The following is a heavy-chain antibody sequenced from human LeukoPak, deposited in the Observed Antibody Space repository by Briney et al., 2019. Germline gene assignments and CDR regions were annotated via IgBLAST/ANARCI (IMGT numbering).Heavy chain of an antibody. CDR1: GFTFSIYI. CDR2: ISSCSSAI. J-gene: IGHJ4*02. D-gene: IGHD2-2*01. CDR3: ASGAMWLDY. Sequence: GGPLSLSCAVSGFTFSIYIMTTVRRAPGTGVEWVSYISSCSSAISHAASGQGRFTISRHHAQNSLYPQTNSVSGEATAVYYLASGAMWLDYWGQGTLVTVSS. V-gene: IGHV3-48*01.